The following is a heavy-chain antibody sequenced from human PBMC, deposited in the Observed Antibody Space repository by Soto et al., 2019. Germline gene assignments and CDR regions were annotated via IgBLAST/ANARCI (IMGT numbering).Heavy chain of an antibody. Sequence: GESLNISCKGSGCTFTYYWIGWVRQMPGKGPEGIGIIYPGDSDNKYNPSFQGQVTISADKSITTTYLEWSSLKASYTAIYYCAASIFYYGMDVWGQGTTVTVSS. V-gene: IGHV5-51*01. CDR3: AASIFYYGMDV. CDR1: GCTFTYYW. CDR2: IYPGDSDN. J-gene: IGHJ6*02.